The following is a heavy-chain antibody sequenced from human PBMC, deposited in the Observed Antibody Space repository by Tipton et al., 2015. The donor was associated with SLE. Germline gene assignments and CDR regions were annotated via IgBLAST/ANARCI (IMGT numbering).Heavy chain of an antibody. CDR1: GFTFSSYA. D-gene: IGHD2-15*01. J-gene: IGHJ6*02. CDR2: ISYDGSNK. V-gene: IGHV3-30*04. CDR3: ARGLGSFYGMDV. Sequence: SLRLSCAASGFTFSSYAMHWVRQAPGKGLEGVAVISYDGSNKYYADSVKGRFTISRDNSKNTVYLQMNSLRTEDTAVYYCARGLGSFYGMDVWGQGTTVTVSS.